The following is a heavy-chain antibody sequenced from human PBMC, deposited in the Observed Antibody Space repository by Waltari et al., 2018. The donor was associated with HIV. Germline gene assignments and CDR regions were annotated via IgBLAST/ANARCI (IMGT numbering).Heavy chain of an antibody. CDR1: GFSLSYLG. CDR3: ARGEGGYTYGYNWLDL. CDR2: IWYDGSKK. Sequence: QVQVVESGGSLVQPGWSRRLSCAASGFSLSYLGMPWVRQAPGKGLEWVALIWYDGSKKYYGDSVKGRFTIFSDKSKNTVFLQMTRLRVEDTATYYCARGEGGYTYGYNWLDLWGQGTVVTVSS. D-gene: IGHD1-26*01. V-gene: IGHV3-33*01. J-gene: IGHJ5*02.